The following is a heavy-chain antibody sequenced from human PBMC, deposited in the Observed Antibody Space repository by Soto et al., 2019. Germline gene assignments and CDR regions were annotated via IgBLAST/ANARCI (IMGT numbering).Heavy chain of an antibody. J-gene: IGHJ5*02. CDR3: AKDPYSYGLNWFDP. CDR1: GFTFSSYG. V-gene: IGHV3-30*18. D-gene: IGHD5-18*01. CDR2: ISYDGSNK. Sequence: GGSLRLTCAASGFTFSSYGMHWVRQAPGKGLEWVADISYDGSNKYYADSVKGRITTSRDTSKNTPFQQMNSRRAEDTAVYYCAKDPYSYGLNWFDPWGQGTLVTVS.